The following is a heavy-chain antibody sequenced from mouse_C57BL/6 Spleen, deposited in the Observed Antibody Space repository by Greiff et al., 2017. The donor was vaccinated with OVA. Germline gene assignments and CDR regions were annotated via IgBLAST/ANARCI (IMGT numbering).Heavy chain of an antibody. CDR1: GYTFTSYW. J-gene: IGHJ4*01. D-gene: IGHD1-1*01. V-gene: IGHV1-64*01. CDR3: AGPPDYYGSSFYAMDY. CDR2: IHPNSGST. Sequence: VQLQQPGAELVKPGASVKLSCKASGYTFTSYWMHWVKQRPGQGLEWIGMIHPNSGSTNYNEKFKSKATLTVDKSSSTAYMQLSSLTSEDSAVYSSAGPPDYYGSSFYAMDYWGQGTSVTVSS.